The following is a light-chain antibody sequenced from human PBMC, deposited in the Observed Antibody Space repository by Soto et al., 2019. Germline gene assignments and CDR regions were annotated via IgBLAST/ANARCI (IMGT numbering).Light chain of an antibody. V-gene: IGLV1-40*01. CDR2: DNN. CDR3: QSYDSSLSAPYV. Sequence: QSVVTQPPSVSGAPGQRVTISCTGSSSNIGAHSDVYWYQHLPGTAPKLLIYDNNNRPSGVPDRFSGSKSGTSASLAITGLQAEDEADYYCQSYDSSLSAPYVFGTGTKSPS. CDR1: SSNIGAHSD. J-gene: IGLJ1*01.